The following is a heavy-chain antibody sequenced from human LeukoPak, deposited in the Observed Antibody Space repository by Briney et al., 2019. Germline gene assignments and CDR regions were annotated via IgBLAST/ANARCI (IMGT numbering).Heavy chain of an antibody. J-gene: IGHJ5*02. CDR1: GGSISSGGYS. D-gene: IGHD2-2*01. V-gene: IGHV4-30-4*07. Sequence: SETLSLTCAVSGGSISSGGYSWSWIRQPPGKGLEWIGYIYYSGSTYYNPSLKSRVTISVDTSKNQFSLKLSSVTAADTAVYYCAREERGYCSSTSCYAGFDPWGQGTLVTVSS. CDR3: AREERGYCSSTSCYAGFDP. CDR2: IYYSGST.